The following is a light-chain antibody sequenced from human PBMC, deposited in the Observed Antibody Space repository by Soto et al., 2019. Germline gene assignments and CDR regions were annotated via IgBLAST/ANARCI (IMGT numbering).Light chain of an antibody. J-gene: IGLJ1*01. V-gene: IGLV2-14*03. CDR2: DVS. CDR1: RSDVGGYNY. Sequence: QSALTQPASVSGSPGQSITISCSGSRSDVGGYNYVSWYQQHSGKAPRVMIYDVSNRPSGVSERFSGSKSGNTSTLTISGNRAEDEDDDYCSSYTSDNNYVCASGTENTVL. CDR3: SSYTSDNNYV.